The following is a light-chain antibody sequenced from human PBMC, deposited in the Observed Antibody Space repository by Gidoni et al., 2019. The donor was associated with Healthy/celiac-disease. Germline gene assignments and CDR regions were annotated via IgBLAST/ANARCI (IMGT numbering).Light chain of an antibody. CDR1: SSDVGGYNY. CDR2: EVR. Sequence: SALTQPASVSGSPGQSTAISCTGTSSDVGGYNYVSWYQQHPGKAPKLLIYEVRNRPSGVSNRFSGSKSGRTASLTISGLQAEDEADYYCSSYTSSSRGVFGTGTKVTVL. J-gene: IGLJ1*01. CDR3: SSYTSSSRGV. V-gene: IGLV2-14*01.